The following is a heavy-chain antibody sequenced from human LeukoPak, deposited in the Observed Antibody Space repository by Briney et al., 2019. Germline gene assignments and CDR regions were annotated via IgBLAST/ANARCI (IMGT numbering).Heavy chain of an antibody. CDR3: ARTWVSSGPNFNWYFDL. D-gene: IGHD4/OR15-4a*01. CDR1: GGSISSSSYY. V-gene: IGHV4-39*01. Sequence: SETLSLTCTVSGGSISSSSYYWGWIRQPPGKGLEWIGSIYYSGSTYYNPSLKSRVTISVDTSKNQFSLKLSSVTAADTAVYYCARTWVSSGPNFNWYFDLWGRGTLVTVSS. CDR2: IYYSGST. J-gene: IGHJ2*01.